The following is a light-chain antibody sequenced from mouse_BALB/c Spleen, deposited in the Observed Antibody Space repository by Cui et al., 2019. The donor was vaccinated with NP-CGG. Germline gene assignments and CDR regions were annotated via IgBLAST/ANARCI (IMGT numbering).Light chain of an antibody. J-gene: IGLJ1*01. CDR3: VLWYSNHWV. V-gene: IGLV1*01. CDR2: GTN. CDR1: TGPVTTSNY. Sequence: QAVVTQESALTTSPGETVTLACRSSTGPVTTSNYANWVQEKPDHLFTGLIGGTNNRAPGVSARFSGSLIGDKAALTITGAQTEDEAIYFCVLWYSNHWVFGGGTKLTVL.